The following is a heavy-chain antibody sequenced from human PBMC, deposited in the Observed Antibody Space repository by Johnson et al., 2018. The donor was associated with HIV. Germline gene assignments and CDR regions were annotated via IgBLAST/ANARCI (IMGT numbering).Heavy chain of an antibody. Sequence: QVQLVESGGGVVQPGGSLRLSCAASGFSFSTYGMHWVRQAPGKGLKWVSFIRYDGSNKYYADSVKGRFTISRDSSKNTLYLQVNSLRAEDTAVYYCARGSRYTHDNDDLYRGHAYGFWGQGTVVTVSS. J-gene: IGHJ3*01. V-gene: IGHV3-30*02. CDR1: GFSFSTYG. CDR3: ARGSRYTHDNDDLYRGHAYGF. D-gene: IGHD3-10*01. CDR2: IRYDGSNK.